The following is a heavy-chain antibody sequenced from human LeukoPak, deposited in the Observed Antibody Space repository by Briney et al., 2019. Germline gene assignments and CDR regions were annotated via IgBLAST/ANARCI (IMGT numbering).Heavy chain of an antibody. V-gene: IGHV4-39*01. CDR2: IYYSGST. D-gene: IGHD3-3*01. CDR1: DGSISRSSYY. Sequence: SETLSLTCTVSDGSISRSSYYWGWIRQPPGKGLEWIGSIYYSGSTYYNPSLKSRVTISVDTSKNQFSLKLSSVTAADTAVYYCARQGLWSGYYRYFDYWGQGTLVTVSS. CDR3: ARQGLWSGYYRYFDY. J-gene: IGHJ4*02.